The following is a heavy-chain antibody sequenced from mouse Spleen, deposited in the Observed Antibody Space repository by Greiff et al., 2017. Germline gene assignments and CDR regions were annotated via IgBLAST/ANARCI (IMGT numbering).Heavy chain of an antibody. CDR1: GYTFTSYT. Sequence: VQLQQSGAELARPGASVKMSCKASGYTFTSYTMHWVRQRPGQGLEWIGYINPSSGYTKYNQKFKDKATLTADKSSSTAYMQLSSLTSEDSAVYYCARSTGTGFDYWGQGTTLTVSS. D-gene: IGHD4-1*01. CDR2: INPSSGYT. V-gene: IGHV1-4*01. J-gene: IGHJ2*01. CDR3: ARSTGTGFDY.